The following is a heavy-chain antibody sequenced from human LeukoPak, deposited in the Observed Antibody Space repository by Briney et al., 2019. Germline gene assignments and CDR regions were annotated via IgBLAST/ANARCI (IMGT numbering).Heavy chain of an antibody. CDR1: GGSISNANW. V-gene: IGHV4-4*02. J-gene: IGHJ3*02. Sequence: SETLSLTCAVSGGSISNANWWSWVRQPPGKGLEWIGEIYHSGSTNYNPSLKSRVTISVDKSKNQFSLKLRSLTAADTAVYYCARHEAFPGAFDIWGQGTMVTVSS. CDR2: IYHSGST. D-gene: IGHD1-14*01. CDR3: ARHEAFPGAFDI.